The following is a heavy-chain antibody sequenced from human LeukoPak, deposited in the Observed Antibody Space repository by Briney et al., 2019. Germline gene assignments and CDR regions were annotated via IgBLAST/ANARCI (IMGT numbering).Heavy chain of an antibody. CDR2: ISGSGGST. Sequence: GGSLRLSCAASGFTFSSFAMSWVRQAPGKGLEWVSAISGSGGSTYSADSVKGRFTISRDNSKNTLYLQMNGLRAEDTAIYYCASSAGGVRNFDDFYRGTYFDYWAGEAWSPSPQ. D-gene: IGHD3-9*01. J-gene: IGHJ4*02. V-gene: IGHV3-23*01. CDR1: GFTFSSFA. CDR3: ASSAGGVRNFDDFYRGTYFDY.